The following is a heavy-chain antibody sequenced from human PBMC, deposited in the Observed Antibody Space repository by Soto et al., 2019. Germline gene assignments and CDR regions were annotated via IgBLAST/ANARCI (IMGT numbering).Heavy chain of an antibody. CDR2: IWYDGSNK. Sequence: GESLKISCAASGFTFSSYGMHWVRQAPGKGLEWVAVIWYDGSNKYYADSVKGRFTISRDNSKNTLYLQMNSLRAEDTAVYYCARGLYSSGWSQYYFDYWGQGTLVTVSS. D-gene: IGHD6-19*01. V-gene: IGHV3-33*01. J-gene: IGHJ4*02. CDR3: ARGLYSSGWSQYYFDY. CDR1: GFTFSSYG.